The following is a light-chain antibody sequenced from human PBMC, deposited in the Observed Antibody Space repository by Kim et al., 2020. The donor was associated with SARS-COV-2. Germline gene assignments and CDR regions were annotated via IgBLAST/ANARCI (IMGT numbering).Light chain of an antibody. J-gene: IGLJ2*01. CDR2: ENN. CDR3: QSYDSSNVV. CDR1: SGSIASDY. V-gene: IGLV6-57*03. Sequence: NFMLTQPHSVSESPGKTVTISCTRSSGSIASDYVQWYQQRPGSAPTTVIQENNERPSGVPDRFSGSIDSSSNSASLTISGLKTEDEADYYCQSYDSSNVVFGGGTELTVL.